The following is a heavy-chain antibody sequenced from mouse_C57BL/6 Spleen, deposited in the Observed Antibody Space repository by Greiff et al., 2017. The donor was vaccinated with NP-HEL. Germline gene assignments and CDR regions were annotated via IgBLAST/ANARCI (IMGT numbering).Heavy chain of an antibody. D-gene: IGHD2-1*01. J-gene: IGHJ4*01. CDR2: ISSGSSTI. CDR1: GFTFSDYG. CDR3: ASRALYGNYPYYAMDY. V-gene: IGHV5-17*01. Sequence: EVHLVESGGGLVKPGGSLKLSCAASGFTFSDYGMHWVRQAPEKGLEWVAYISSGSSTIYYADTVKGRFTISRDNAKNTLFLQMTSLRSEDTAMYYCASRALYGNYPYYAMDYWGQGTSVTVSS.